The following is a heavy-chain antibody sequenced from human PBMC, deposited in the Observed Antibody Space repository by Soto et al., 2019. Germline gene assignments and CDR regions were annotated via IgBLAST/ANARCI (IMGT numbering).Heavy chain of an antibody. D-gene: IGHD2-8*01. CDR3: ARRALPQCINGVCYKDGFWDY. CDR2: IYYSGTT. J-gene: IGHJ4*02. CDR1: GGSVSSGGYY. Sequence: LSLTCPVSGGSVSSGGYYWSWIRQHPGTGLEWIGYIYYSGTTYFNPSLKSRASISLDTPKNEFSLKLTSVTAADTAVYYCARRALPQCINGVCYKDGFWDYWGQGALVTVSS. V-gene: IGHV4-31*03.